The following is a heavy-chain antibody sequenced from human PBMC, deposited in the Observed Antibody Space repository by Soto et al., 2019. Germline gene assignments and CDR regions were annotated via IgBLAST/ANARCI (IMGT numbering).Heavy chain of an antibody. CDR2: IKSKTDGGTT. Sequence: EVQLVESGGGLVKPGGSLRLSCAASGFTFSNAWMNWVRQAPGKGLEWVGRIKSKTDGGTTDYAAPVKGRFTISRDDSKNTLYLQMNSLKTEDTAVYYCTTDESDSSGYAADAFDIWGQGTMVTVSS. CDR3: TTDESDSSGYAADAFDI. CDR1: GFTFSNAW. D-gene: IGHD3-22*01. J-gene: IGHJ3*02. V-gene: IGHV3-15*07.